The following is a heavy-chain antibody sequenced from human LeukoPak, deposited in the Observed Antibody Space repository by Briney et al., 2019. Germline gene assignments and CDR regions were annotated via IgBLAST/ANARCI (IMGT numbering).Heavy chain of an antibody. V-gene: IGHV3-9*01. CDR1: GFTFNDYS. J-gene: IGHJ6*02. CDR2: ISWNSGSI. D-gene: IGHD3-10*01. Sequence: GRSLRLSCAASGFTFNDYSMHWVRQAPGKGLEWVSGISWNSGSIGYADSVKGRFSISRDNAKNSLYLQMDSLNPEDTAVYYCAKGLLWSKVYYYYGMDVWGQGTTVTVSS. CDR3: AKGLLWSKVYYYYGMDV.